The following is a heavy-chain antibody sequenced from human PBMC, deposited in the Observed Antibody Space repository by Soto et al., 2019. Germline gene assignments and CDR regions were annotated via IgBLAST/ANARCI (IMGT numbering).Heavy chain of an antibody. J-gene: IGHJ5*02. D-gene: IGHD3-10*01. CDR2: INYSGST. Sequence: SSETLSLTCTVSGGSISSYYWSWIRQPPGKGLEWIGEINYSGSTNYNPSLKSRVTISVDTSKNQFSLKLSSVTAADTAVYYCARGGKIYYYGSGSYTAKWFDPWGQGTLVTVSS. CDR1: GGSISSYY. V-gene: IGHV4-59*12. CDR3: ARGGKIYYYGSGSYTAKWFDP.